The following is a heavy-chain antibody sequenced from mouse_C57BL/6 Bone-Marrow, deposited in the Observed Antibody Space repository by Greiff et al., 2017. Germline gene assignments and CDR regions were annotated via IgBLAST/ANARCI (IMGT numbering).Heavy chain of an antibody. CDR3: ARTTVVESAWFVY. V-gene: IGHV1-53*01. Sequence: QVQLQQPGTELVKPGASVKLSCKASGYTFTSYWMHWVKQRPGQGLEWIGNINPSNGGTNYNEKFKNKATLTVDTSSSTAYMQLSSLTSEDSAVYYCARTTVVESAWFVYWGQGTLDTVSA. J-gene: IGHJ3*01. CDR1: GYTFTSYW. D-gene: IGHD1-1*02. CDR2: INPSNGGT.